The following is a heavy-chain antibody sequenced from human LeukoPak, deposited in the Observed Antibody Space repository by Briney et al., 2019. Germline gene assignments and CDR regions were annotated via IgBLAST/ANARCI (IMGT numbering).Heavy chain of an antibody. V-gene: IGHV6-1*01. Sequence: SQTLSLTCVISGDRVSSTSSTWHWIRQSPSRGLGWLGRTYYRSKWYHNYAVSVESRITINPDTSKNQFSLQLTFVTPEDTAMYYCSREDPSGYSNVWGQGTLVTVSS. CDR1: GDRVSSTSST. D-gene: IGHD6-13*01. J-gene: IGHJ4*02. CDR3: SREDPSGYSNV. CDR2: TYYRSKWYH.